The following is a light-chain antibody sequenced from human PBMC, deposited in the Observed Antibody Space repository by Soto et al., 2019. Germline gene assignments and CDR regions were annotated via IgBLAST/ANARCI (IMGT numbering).Light chain of an antibody. Sequence: ENELTQTPATLSLSPGEVATLSCRASQSINTYLAWYQQKPGQAPRLLIYDASKRATGIPARFSGSGSGTNCTLTISSLEPEDVAVYYCQQRRSWQVTFGQGTRLEIK. CDR2: DAS. CDR1: QSINTY. V-gene: IGKV3D-11*02. CDR3: QQRRSWQVT. J-gene: IGKJ5*01.